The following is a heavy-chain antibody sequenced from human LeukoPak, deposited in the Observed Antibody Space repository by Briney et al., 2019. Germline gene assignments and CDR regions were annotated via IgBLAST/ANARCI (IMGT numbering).Heavy chain of an antibody. J-gene: IGHJ5*02. CDR3: AKSRYYEGSWFDP. CDR2: ISWNSGSI. CDR1: GFTFDDYA. D-gene: IGHD3-22*01. V-gene: IGHV3-9*03. Sequence: GRSLSLSCAASGFTFDDYAMPWVRQAPGKGMEWVSGISWNSGSIGYADSVKGRFTISRDNAKNSLYLQMNSLRAEDMALYYCAKSRYYEGSWFDPWGQGTLVTVSS.